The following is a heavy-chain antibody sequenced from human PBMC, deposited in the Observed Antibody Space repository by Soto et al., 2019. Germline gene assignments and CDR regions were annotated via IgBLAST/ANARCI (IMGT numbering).Heavy chain of an antibody. CDR1: GFTFSSYG. J-gene: IGHJ4*02. Sequence: GGSLRLSCAASGFTFSSYGMHWVRQAPGKGLEWVAVISYDGSNKYYADSVKGRFTISRDNSKNTLYLQMNSLRAEDTAVYYCAEEGRIAAAGDFDYWGQGTLVTVSS. V-gene: IGHV3-30*18. CDR3: AEEGRIAAAGDFDY. CDR2: ISYDGSNK. D-gene: IGHD6-13*01.